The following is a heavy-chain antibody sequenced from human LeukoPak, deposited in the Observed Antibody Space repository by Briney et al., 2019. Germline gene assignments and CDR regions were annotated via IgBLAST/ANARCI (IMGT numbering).Heavy chain of an antibody. V-gene: IGHV4-39*01. Sequence: PSETLSLTCTVSGGSISSNSYYWGWIRQPPGKGLEWIGSIDYRGYTYYNPSLRSRVTISVDTSENQFSLKVTSVNSTDTAVYYCARVGGISMIVPWGQGTQVTVSS. CDR3: ARVGGISMIVP. CDR2: IDYRGYT. CDR1: GGSISSNSYY. D-gene: IGHD3-22*01. J-gene: IGHJ5*02.